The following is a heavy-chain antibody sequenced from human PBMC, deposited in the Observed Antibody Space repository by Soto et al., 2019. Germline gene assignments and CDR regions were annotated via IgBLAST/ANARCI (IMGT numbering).Heavy chain of an antibody. V-gene: IGHV1-8*01. Sequence: GASVKVSCKASGYTFTSYDINWVRQATGQGLEWMGWMNPNRGNTGYAQKFQGRVTMTRNTSISTAYMELSSLRSEDTAVYYCARGNRWNYGAFDIWGQGTMVTVSS. J-gene: IGHJ3*02. CDR2: MNPNRGNT. D-gene: IGHD1-7*01. CDR3: ARGNRWNYGAFDI. CDR1: GYTFTSYD.